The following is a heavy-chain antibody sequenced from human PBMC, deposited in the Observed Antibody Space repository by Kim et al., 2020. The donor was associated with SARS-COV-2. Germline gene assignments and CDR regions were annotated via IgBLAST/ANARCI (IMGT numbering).Heavy chain of an antibody. CDR3: ARAKWLYNDY. D-gene: IGHD3-22*01. V-gene: IGHV3-64*01. J-gene: IGHJ4*02. Sequence: GGSLRLSCKGSGFSFSNYAIHWVRQAPGKGLEFVAAMSSDGGSTYYGKSVKGRFSVSRDMSQDTLYLQMGALTPDDMGVYYCARAKWLYNDYWGRGTLVT. CDR1: GFSFSNYA. CDR2: MSSDGGST.